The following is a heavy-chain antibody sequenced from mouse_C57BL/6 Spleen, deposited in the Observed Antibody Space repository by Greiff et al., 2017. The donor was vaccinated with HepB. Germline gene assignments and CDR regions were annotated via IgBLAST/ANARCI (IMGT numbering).Heavy chain of an antibody. CDR3: ARGGTGTPFDY. V-gene: IGHV1-82*01. CDR1: GYAFSSSW. D-gene: IGHD4-1*01. Sequence: VKLMESGPELVKPGASVKISCKASGYAFSSSWMNWVKQRPGKGLEWIGRIYPGDGDTNYNGKFKGKATLTADKSSSTAYMQLSSLTSEDSAVYFCARGGTGTPFDYWGQGTTLTVSS. J-gene: IGHJ2*01. CDR2: IYPGDGDT.